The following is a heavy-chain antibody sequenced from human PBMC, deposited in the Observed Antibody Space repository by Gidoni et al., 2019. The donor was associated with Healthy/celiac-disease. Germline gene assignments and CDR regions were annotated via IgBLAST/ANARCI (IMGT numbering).Heavy chain of an antibody. Sequence: EVQLVESGGGLVKPGGSLRLSCAASGFTFSNAWMSWVRQAPGKGREWVGRIKSKTDGGTTDYAAPVKGRFTISRDDSKNTLYLQMNSLKTEDTAVYYCTTVVVAASGGYYYYYGMDVWGQGTTVTVSS. CDR3: TTVVVAASGGYYYYYGMDV. J-gene: IGHJ6*02. CDR1: GFTFSNAW. CDR2: IKSKTDGGTT. V-gene: IGHV3-15*01. D-gene: IGHD2-15*01.